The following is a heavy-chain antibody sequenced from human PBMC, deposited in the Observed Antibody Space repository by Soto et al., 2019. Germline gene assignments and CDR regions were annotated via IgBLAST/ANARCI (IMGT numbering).Heavy chain of an antibody. CDR3: ASVPYGDKVDY. J-gene: IGHJ4*02. Sequence: QVQLQESGPGLVKPSQTLSLTCTVSGDSISNVNYCWSWIRQPPDKGLEWIGHIYDGGSTYNNPSLPSRVTRSVDTPKNQFSLHLRSVRAADTAVYNCASVPYGDKVDYWGQGTLVTVSS. D-gene: IGHD3-16*01. CDR2: IYDGGST. CDR1: GDSISNVNYC. V-gene: IGHV4-30-4*01.